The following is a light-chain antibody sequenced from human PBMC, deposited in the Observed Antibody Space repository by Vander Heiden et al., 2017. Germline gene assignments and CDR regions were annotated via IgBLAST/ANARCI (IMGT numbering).Light chain of an antibody. CDR2: GAS. CDR3: QQYNNWPPYT. CDR1: QSVSSN. V-gene: IGKV3-15*01. J-gene: IGKJ2*01. Sequence: EIVMTQSPATLSVSPGERATLSCRASQSVSSNLAWYQQKPGQAPRLLIYGASTRATGIPARFSGSKYGTEFTLTISSLQSEDFAVYYCQQYNNWPPYTFGQGTKLEIK.